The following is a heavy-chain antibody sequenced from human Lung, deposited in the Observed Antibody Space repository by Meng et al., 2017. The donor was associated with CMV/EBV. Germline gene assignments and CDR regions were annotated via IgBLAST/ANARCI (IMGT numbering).Heavy chain of an antibody. CDR2: IYHSGST. V-gene: IGHV4-38-2*02. CDR3: ARDGRYCTNGVCSYDAFDI. D-gene: IGHD2-8*01. CDR1: GYSISSGYY. Sequence: SETXSLXXTVSGYSISSGYYWGWIRQPPGKGLEWIGSIYHSGSTYYNPSLKSRVTISVDTSKNQFSLKLTSVTAADTAVYYCARDGRYCTNGVCSYDAFDIWGQGTXVTVSS. J-gene: IGHJ3*02.